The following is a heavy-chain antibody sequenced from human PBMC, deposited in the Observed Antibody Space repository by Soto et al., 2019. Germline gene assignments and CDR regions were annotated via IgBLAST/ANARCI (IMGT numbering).Heavy chain of an antibody. Sequence: WTWIRQPPGKGLEWIGYIYYTGSTTYNPSLKSRVTMSADTSKNQFSLRLSSVTAADTAVYYCARGYCTSTSCSIFNYWGQGTLVTVSS. J-gene: IGHJ4*02. D-gene: IGHD2-2*01. V-gene: IGHV4-59*01. CDR3: ARGYCTSTSCSIFNY. CDR2: IYYTGST.